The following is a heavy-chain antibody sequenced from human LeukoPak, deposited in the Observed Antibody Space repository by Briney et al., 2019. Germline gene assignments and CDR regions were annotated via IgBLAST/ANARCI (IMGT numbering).Heavy chain of an antibody. CDR3: ARVMGLYCSSTSCYNAFDI. J-gene: IGHJ3*02. CDR2: IYHSGST. Sequence: SETLSLTCAVSGGSISSGGYSWSWIRQPPGKGLEWIGYIYHSGSTYYNPSLKSRVTISVDRSKNQFSLKLSSVTAADTAVYYCARVMGLYCSSTSCYNAFDIWGQGTIVTVSS. D-gene: IGHD2-2*02. V-gene: IGHV4-30-2*01. CDR1: GGSISSGGYS.